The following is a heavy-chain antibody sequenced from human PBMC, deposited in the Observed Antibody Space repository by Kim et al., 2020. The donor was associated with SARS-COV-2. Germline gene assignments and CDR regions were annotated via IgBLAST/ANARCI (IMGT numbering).Heavy chain of an antibody. CDR2: ISSSSSYI. V-gene: IGHV3-21*01. Sequence: GGSLTLSCAASGFTFSSYSMNWVRQAPGKGLEWVSSISSSSSYIYYADSVKGRFTISRDNAKNSLYLQMNSLRAEDTAVYYCARDPGVAAAGTLSWGQGTLVTVSS. CDR3: ARDPGVAAAGTLS. D-gene: IGHD6-13*01. J-gene: IGHJ5*02. CDR1: GFTFSSYS.